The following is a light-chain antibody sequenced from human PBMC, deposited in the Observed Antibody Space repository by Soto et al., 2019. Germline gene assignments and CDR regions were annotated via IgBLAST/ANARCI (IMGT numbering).Light chain of an antibody. V-gene: IGKV1-39*01. CDR2: GAS. J-gene: IGKJ1*01. CDR3: QQSYSSPGT. Sequence: IQMTQSPSSLSASVGDGVTITCRASQTIDKYLNWYQHIPGRAPKLLIYGASSLQSGVPTRFSGSGGGTYFTLTISSLQHEDFATYYCQQSYSSPGTFGRGTRVE. CDR1: QTIDKY.